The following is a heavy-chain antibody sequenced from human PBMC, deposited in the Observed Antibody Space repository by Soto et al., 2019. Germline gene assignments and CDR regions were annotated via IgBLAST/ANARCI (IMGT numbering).Heavy chain of an antibody. CDR3: ARVGDRAGGSGYDPYYFDY. D-gene: IGHD5-12*01. Sequence: QVQLQESGPGLVKPSETLSLTCTVSGGSISSYYWSWIRQPAGKGLEWIGRIYTSGSTNYNPSLKSRVTMSVNTSKNQFSLKLSSVTAADTAVYYCARVGDRAGGSGYDPYYFDYWGQGTLVTVSS. CDR2: IYTSGST. CDR1: GGSISSYY. J-gene: IGHJ4*02. V-gene: IGHV4-4*07.